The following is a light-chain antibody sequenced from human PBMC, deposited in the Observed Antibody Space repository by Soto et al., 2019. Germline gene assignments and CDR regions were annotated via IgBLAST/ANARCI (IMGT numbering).Light chain of an antibody. J-gene: IGLJ2*01. CDR1: SSNIESNY. CDR3: AAWDDSLSGVL. CDR2: WNN. V-gene: IGLV1-47*01. Sequence: QSVLTQPPSASGTPGQRVTISCSGSSSNIESNYVYWYQQLPGTAPKVLIYWNNKRPSWVPDRFSGSKSGTSAFLAISGLRSEDEADYYCAAWDDSLSGVLFGGGTKLTVL.